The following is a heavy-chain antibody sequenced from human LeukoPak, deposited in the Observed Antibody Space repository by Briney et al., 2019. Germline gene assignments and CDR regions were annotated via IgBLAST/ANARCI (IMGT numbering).Heavy chain of an antibody. V-gene: IGHV1-69*05. J-gene: IGHJ3*02. CDR2: IIPIFATA. CDR1: GGTFSNYA. D-gene: IGHD3-16*01. Sequence: SVKISCKASGGTFSNYAVSWVQQAPGQGLEWMGGIIPIFATADYPQKFQGRVTITTDEYRTTAYLELRNLRSEDTAVYYCATGEVTYYSRWGFEIWGQGTMVTVSS. CDR3: ATGEVTYYSRWGFEI.